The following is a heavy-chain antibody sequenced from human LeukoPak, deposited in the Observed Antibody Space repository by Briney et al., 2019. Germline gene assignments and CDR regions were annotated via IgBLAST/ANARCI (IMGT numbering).Heavy chain of an antibody. J-gene: IGHJ5*02. CDR3: ARDQNMGSSGLLYNWFDP. V-gene: IGHV3-20*04. CDR2: INWNGGST. Sequence: RPGGSLRLSCAASGFTFYDYGMSWVRQGPGKGLEWVSGINWNGGSTGNADSVKGRFTISRDNAKNSLYLQMNSLRGEDTALYYCARDQNMGSSGLLYNWFDPWGQGTLATVSS. CDR1: GFTFYDYG. D-gene: IGHD6-25*01.